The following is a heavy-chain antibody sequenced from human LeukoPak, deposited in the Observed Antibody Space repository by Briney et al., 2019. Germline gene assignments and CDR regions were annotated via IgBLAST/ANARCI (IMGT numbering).Heavy chain of an antibody. CDR1: GFTFSSYA. CDR2: ISYDGSNK. Sequence: SLRLSCAASGFTFSSYAMHWVRQAPGKGLEWVAVISYDGSNKYYADSVKGRFTISRDNSKNTLYLQMNSLRAEDTAVYYCARLRVDLHDYGDYQNVDAGYWGQGTLVTVSS. D-gene: IGHD4-17*01. CDR3: ARLRVDLHDYGDYQNVDAGY. V-gene: IGHV3-30*04. J-gene: IGHJ4*02.